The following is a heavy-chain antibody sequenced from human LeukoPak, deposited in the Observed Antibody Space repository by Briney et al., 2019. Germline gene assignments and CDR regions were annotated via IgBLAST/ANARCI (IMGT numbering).Heavy chain of an antibody. J-gene: IGHJ3*02. CDR2: ISGSGGST. CDR3: AKDISGYGAFDI. Sequence: GGSLSLSCAASGFTFSSYAMSWVRQAPGKGLEWVSAISGSGGSTFYADSVKGRFTISRDNSKNTLYLQMNSLRAEDTAVYYCAKDISGYGAFDIWGQGTMVTVSS. V-gene: IGHV3-23*01. CDR1: GFTFSSYA. D-gene: IGHD3-22*01.